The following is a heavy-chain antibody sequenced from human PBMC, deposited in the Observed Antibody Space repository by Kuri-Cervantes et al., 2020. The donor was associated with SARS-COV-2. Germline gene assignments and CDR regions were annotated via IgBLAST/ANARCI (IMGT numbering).Heavy chain of an antibody. Sequence: GGSLRLSCAASGFTFSGSAMHWVHQASGKGLEWVGRIRSKANSYATAYAASVKGRFTISRDDSKNTAYLQMNSLKTEDTAVYYCTSLSTVAPFDYWGQGTLVTVSS. CDR2: IRSKANSYAT. CDR3: TSLSTVAPFDY. CDR1: GFTFSGSA. V-gene: IGHV3-73*01. D-gene: IGHD4-11*01. J-gene: IGHJ4*02.